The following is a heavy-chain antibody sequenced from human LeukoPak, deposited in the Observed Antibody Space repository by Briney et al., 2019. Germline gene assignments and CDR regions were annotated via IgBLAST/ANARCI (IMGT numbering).Heavy chain of an antibody. CDR2: ISFEGTNK. CDR3: AKGPVSGSLSPFDY. V-gene: IGHV3-30*18. CDR1: GITFSAYG. D-gene: IGHD1-26*01. Sequence: PGGSLRLSCADSGITFSAYGMHWVCQAPGKGVEWVAVISFEGTNKFYSDSVKGRFTISRDNSKNTLYLEMNSLRVEDTAVYYCAKGPVSGSLSPFDYWGQGTLVTVSS. J-gene: IGHJ4*02.